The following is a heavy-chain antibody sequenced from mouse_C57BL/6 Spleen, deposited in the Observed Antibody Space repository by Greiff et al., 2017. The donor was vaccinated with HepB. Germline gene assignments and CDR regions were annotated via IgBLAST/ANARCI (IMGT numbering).Heavy chain of an antibody. CDR2: IYPRSGNT. Sequence: QVQLQQSGAELARPGASVKLSCKASGYTFTSYGISWVKQRTGQGLEWIGEIYPRSGNTYYNEKFKGKATLTADKSSSTAYMELRSLTSEDSAVYFCAPYDYDEDWYFDVWGTGTTVTVSS. CDR1: GYTFTSYG. CDR3: APYDYDEDWYFDV. D-gene: IGHD2-4*01. V-gene: IGHV1-81*01. J-gene: IGHJ1*03.